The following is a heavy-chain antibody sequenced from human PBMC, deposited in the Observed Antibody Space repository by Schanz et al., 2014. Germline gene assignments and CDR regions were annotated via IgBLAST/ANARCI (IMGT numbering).Heavy chain of an antibody. V-gene: IGHV3-23*01. D-gene: IGHD2-15*01. CDR2: ISHSGGSK. CDR3: AKGMGYCSGGTCYDYYYYGLDV. Sequence: DVQLLESGGGLVKPWVPVRLSYAASGFTFNSYAMTWVRQAPGTGLEWVSSISHSGGSKYYADSVKGRFTISRDNSENTLYLQMNSLSADDTAVFYCAKGMGYCSGGTCYDYYYYGLDVWGQGTTVTVSS. J-gene: IGHJ6*02. CDR1: GFTFNSYA.